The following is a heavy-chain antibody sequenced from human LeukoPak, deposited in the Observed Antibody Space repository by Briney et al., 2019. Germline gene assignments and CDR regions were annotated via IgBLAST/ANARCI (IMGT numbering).Heavy chain of an antibody. J-gene: IGHJ4*02. Sequence: GGSLRLSCAASGFTVSSNYMSWVRQAPGKGLEWVSVIYSGGSTYYADSVKGRFTISRDNSKNTLYLQMNSLRAEDTAVYYCARDYYYDSSGYYDNWGQGTLVTVSS. CDR3: ARDYYYDSSGYYDN. CDR2: IYSGGST. CDR1: GFTVSSNY. V-gene: IGHV3-53*01. D-gene: IGHD3-22*01.